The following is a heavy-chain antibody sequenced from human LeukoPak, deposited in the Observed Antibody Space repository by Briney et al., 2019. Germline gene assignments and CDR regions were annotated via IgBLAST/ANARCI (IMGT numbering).Heavy chain of an antibody. Sequence: PSETLSLTCAVYVGSFSGYYWSWIRQPPGKGLEWIGEINHSGSTNYNPSLKSRVTISVDTYKNQFSLKLSSVTAADTAVYYCARATWITIFGVVSHFDYWGQGTLVTVSS. CDR2: INHSGST. CDR3: ARATWITIFGVVSHFDY. CDR1: VGSFSGYY. V-gene: IGHV4-34*01. J-gene: IGHJ4*02. D-gene: IGHD3-3*01.